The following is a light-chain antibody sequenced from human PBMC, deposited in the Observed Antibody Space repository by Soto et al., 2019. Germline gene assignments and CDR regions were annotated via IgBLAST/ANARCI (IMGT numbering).Light chain of an antibody. CDR1: SSNVGGYNY. CDR3: CSYEGIYTSYV. V-gene: IGLV2-11*01. J-gene: IGLJ1*01. CDR2: DVS. Sequence: QTALTQPRSVSGSPGQSVTISCTGTSSNVGGYNYVSWYHQHPGKVPKLLIYDVSKRPSGVPDRFSGSKSGNTASLTISGLQVEDEADYYCCSYEGIYTSYVFGTGTKVTVL.